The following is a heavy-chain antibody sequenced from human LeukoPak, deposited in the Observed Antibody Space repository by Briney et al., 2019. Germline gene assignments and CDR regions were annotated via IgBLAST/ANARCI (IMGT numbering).Heavy chain of an antibody. V-gene: IGHV3-23*01. J-gene: IGHJ6*03. D-gene: IGHD2-8*02. CDR1: GFTFRTYA. CDR2: ISGSDPGT. Sequence: GGSLRLSCVASGFTFRTYAMSWVRQTPWMGLEWVSAISGSDPGTYHADSVKGRSTISRDNSKNTLYLQMNNLRAEDTAIYFCAKAPLGSCTGARCYSLDAWGKGTTVSVSS. CDR3: AKAPLGSCTGARCYSLDA.